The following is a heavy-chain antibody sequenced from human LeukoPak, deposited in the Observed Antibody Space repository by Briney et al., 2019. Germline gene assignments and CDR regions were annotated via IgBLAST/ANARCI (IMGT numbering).Heavy chain of an antibody. J-gene: IGHJ5*02. CDR3: ARRINTNYYYGSGSYGDWFDP. Sequence: SETLSLTCTVSGGSISSYYWSWIRQPPGKGLEWIGYIYCSGSTNYNPSLKSRVTISVDTSKNRFSLKLSSVTAADTAVYYCARRINTNYYYGSGSYGDWFDPWGQGTLVTVSS. CDR2: IYCSGST. D-gene: IGHD3-10*01. V-gene: IGHV4-59*08. CDR1: GGSISSYY.